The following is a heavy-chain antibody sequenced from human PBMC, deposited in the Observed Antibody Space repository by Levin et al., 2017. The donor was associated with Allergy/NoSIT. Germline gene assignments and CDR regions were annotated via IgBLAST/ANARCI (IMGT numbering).Heavy chain of an antibody. CDR2: IWYDGSNK. CDR1: GFTFSSYG. D-gene: IGHD3-10*01. Sequence: GSLRLSCAASGFTFSSYGMHWVRQAPGKGLEWVAVIWYDGSNKYYADSVKGRFTISRDNSKNTLYLQMNSLRAEDTAVYYCARDYYGSGSYYGNLDYWGQGTLVTVSS. CDR3: ARDYYGSGSYYGNLDY. V-gene: IGHV3-33*01. J-gene: IGHJ4*02.